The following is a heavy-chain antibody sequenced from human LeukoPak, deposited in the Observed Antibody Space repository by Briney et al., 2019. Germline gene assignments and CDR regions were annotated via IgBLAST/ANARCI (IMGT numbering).Heavy chain of an antibody. J-gene: IGHJ6*02. Sequence: TGGSLRLSCAASGFTFSSYEMNWVRQAPGKGLEWVSYISSSGSTIYYADSVKGRFTISRDNAKNSLYLQMNSLRAEDTAVYYCARGAGRTMVRGVSPPYYYYGMDVWGQGTTVTASS. D-gene: IGHD3-10*01. CDR2: ISSSGSTI. CDR3: ARGAGRTMVRGVSPPYYYYGMDV. V-gene: IGHV3-48*03. CDR1: GFTFSSYE.